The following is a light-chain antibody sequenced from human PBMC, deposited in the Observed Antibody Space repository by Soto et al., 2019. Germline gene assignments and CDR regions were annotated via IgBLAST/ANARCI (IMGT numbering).Light chain of an antibody. CDR1: SSNIGTSYD. CDR2: GNS. V-gene: IGLV1-40*01. Sequence: QSVPTQPPSVSGAPGQRVTISCTGSSSNIGTSYDVRWYQQLPGTAPKLLIYGNSNRPSGVPDRFSGSKSGTSASLAITGLQAEDEADYYCQSYDSSLSGSVFGGGTKLTVL. J-gene: IGLJ3*02. CDR3: QSYDSSLSGSV.